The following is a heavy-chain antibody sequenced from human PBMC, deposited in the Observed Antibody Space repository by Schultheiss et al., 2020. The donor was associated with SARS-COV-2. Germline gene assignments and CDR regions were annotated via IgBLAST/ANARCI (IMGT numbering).Heavy chain of an antibody. V-gene: IGHV3-11*06. CDR2: ISSSSSYT. Sequence: GESLKISCAASGFTFSDYYMSWIRQAPGKGLEWVSYISSSSSYTNYADSVKGRFTISRDNAKNSLYLQMNSLRAEDTAVYYCARDRPDFVVVPAAIFSPNYYYYGMDVWGQGTTVTVSS. CDR3: ARDRPDFVVVPAAIFSPNYYYYGMDV. J-gene: IGHJ6*02. D-gene: IGHD2-2*01. CDR1: GFTFSDYY.